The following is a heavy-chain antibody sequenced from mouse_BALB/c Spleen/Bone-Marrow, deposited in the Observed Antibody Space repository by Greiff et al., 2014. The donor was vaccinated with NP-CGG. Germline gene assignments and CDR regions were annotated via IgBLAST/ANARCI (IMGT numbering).Heavy chain of an antibody. Sequence: VQLQQSGAELAKPGASVKMSCKASSYTFTSYWMHWVKQRPGQGLEWIGYINPSTGYTEYNQKFKDKATLTADKSSSTAYMQLSSLTSEDSAVYYCARRAVRYFDYWGQGTTLTVSS. CDR3: ARRAVRYFDY. D-gene: IGHD2-13*01. V-gene: IGHV1-7*01. J-gene: IGHJ2*01. CDR2: INPSTGYT. CDR1: SYTFTSYW.